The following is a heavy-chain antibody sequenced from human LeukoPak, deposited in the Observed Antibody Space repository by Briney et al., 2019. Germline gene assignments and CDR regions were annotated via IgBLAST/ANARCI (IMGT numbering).Heavy chain of an antibody. CDR1: GFTFSSYG. Sequence: GGTLRRSCADSGFTFSSYGMSGVRQAPGKGLEWVSAISGSGASTYYADSVKGRFTISRDNSKNTLYLQMNSLKTEDTAVYYCTVTYCSGGSCYMLWGQGTLVNVSS. D-gene: IGHD2-15*01. CDR2: ISGSGAST. V-gene: IGHV3-23*01. J-gene: IGHJ4*02. CDR3: TVTYCSGGSCYML.